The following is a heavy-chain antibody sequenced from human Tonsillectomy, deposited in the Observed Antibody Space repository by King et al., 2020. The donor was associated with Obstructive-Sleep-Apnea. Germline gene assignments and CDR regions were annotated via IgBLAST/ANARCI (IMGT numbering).Heavy chain of an antibody. J-gene: IGHJ4*02. CDR3: AHTRSQVATTLLSYFDY. D-gene: IGHD5-12*01. Sequence: TLKESGPTLVKPTQTLTLTCTFSGFSLSTSGVGVGWIRQPPGKALEWLALIYWDGDKRYSPSLKSRLTITKDTSKNQVVLTMTNMDPVDTATYYCAHTRSQVATTLLSYFDYWGQGTLVTVSS. CDR1: GFSLSTSGVG. CDR2: IYWDGDK. V-gene: IGHV2-5*02.